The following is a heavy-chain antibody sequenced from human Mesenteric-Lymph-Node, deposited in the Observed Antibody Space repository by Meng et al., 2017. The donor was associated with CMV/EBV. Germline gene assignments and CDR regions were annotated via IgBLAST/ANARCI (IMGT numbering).Heavy chain of an antibody. J-gene: IGHJ1*01. CDR3: ARVAVAMISGYFQY. CDR2: IYTGDGST. D-gene: IGHD2-15*01. CDR1: GFTFSNDA. V-gene: IGHV3-23*03. Sequence: GGSLRLSCAASGFTFSNDAMSWVRQAPGKGLEWVSLIYTGDGSTYYADSVKGRFSISRHISKNTVYLQMNSLRAEDTAVYYCARVAVAMISGYFQYWGQGTLVTVSS.